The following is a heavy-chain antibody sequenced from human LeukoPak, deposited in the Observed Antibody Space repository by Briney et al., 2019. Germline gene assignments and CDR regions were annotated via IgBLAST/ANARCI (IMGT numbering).Heavy chain of an antibody. Sequence: GASVKVSCKASGYTFTSYDINWVRQAPGQGLEWMGWMNPNSGNTGYAQKFQGRVTITRNTSISTAYMELSSLRSEDTAVYYCARDLGYGDRETDAFDIWGQGTMVTVSS. CDR1: GYTFTSYD. J-gene: IGHJ3*02. CDR3: ARDLGYGDRETDAFDI. CDR2: MNPNSGNT. V-gene: IGHV1-8*03. D-gene: IGHD4-17*01.